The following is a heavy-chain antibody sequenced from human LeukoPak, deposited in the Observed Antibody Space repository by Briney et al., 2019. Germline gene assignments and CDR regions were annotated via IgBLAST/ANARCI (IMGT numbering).Heavy chain of an antibody. Sequence: KPSETRSLTCSVSGVSISNYYWSWIRQPPGKGLEWIGYIYYSGSTNYSPSLKSRVTISLDTSKNQFSLKLSSVTAADTAVYYCARGGGYRVDYWGQGTLVTVSS. CDR1: GVSISNYY. V-gene: IGHV4-59*01. D-gene: IGHD5-24*01. CDR3: ARGGGYRVDY. CDR2: IYYSGST. J-gene: IGHJ4*02.